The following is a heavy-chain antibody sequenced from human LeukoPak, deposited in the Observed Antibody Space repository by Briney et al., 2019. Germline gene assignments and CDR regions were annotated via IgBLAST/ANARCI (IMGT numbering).Heavy chain of an antibody. CDR3: ARVVPAAGTDY. J-gene: IGHJ4*02. D-gene: IGHD6-13*01. CDR1: GLTFSNYA. Sequence: GGSLRLSCAASGLTFSNYAMNWIRQAPGKGLEWVSTISASDGSTFYADSVKGRFTISRDNSKNTLHLQMNSLRAEDTAVYYCARVVPAAGTDYWGQGTLVTVSS. V-gene: IGHV3-23*01. CDR2: ISASDGST.